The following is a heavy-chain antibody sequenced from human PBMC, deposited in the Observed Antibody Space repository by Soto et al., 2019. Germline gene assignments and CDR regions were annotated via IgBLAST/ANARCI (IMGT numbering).Heavy chain of an antibody. CDR3: ARLGYSYGDNWFDP. CDR1: GYTFTSYD. V-gene: IGHV1-8*01. J-gene: IGHJ5*02. CDR2: MNPNSGNT. Sequence: ASVKVSCKASGYTFTSYDINWVRQATGQGLEWMGWMNPNSGNTGYAQKFQGRVTMTRNTSISTAYMELSSLGSEDTAVYYCARLGYSYGDNWFDPWGQGTLVTVSS. D-gene: IGHD5-18*01.